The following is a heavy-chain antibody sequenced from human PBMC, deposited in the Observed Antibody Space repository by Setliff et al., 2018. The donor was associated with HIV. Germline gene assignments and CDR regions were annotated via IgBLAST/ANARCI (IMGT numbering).Heavy chain of an antibody. CDR2: IYYSGST. V-gene: IGHV4-39*01. CDR1: GGSTSSNSYY. D-gene: IGHD6-13*01. J-gene: IGHJ4*02. Sequence: SETLSLTCTVSGGSTSSNSYYWGWFRQPPGKGLEWIGSIYYSGSTYYTPSLKSRVTISVDTSQNQFSLKLNSVTAADTAVYYCARRGIAAAGSDSWGQGTLVTVSS. CDR3: ARRGIAAAGSDS.